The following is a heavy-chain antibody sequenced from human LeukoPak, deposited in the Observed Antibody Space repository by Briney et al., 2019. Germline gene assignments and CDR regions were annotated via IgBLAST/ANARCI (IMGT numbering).Heavy chain of an antibody. J-gene: IGHJ5*02. CDR1: VGSISSYY. D-gene: IGHD3-3*01. Sequence: PSETLSLTCTVPVGSISSYYWSWIRQPAGKGLGWIGRIYTSGSTNYNPSLKSRVTMSVDTSKNQFSLKLSSVTAADTAVYYCARANHITIFGANWFDPWGQGTLVTVSS. CDR2: IYTSGST. V-gene: IGHV4-4*07. CDR3: ARANHITIFGANWFDP.